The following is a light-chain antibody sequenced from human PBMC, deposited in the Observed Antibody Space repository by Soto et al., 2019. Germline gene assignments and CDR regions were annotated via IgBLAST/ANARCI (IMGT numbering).Light chain of an antibody. CDR2: EVS. J-gene: IGLJ3*02. V-gene: IGLV2-8*01. CDR1: SSDVGGYNY. CDR3: TSYAGSDIWV. Sequence: QSALTKPPSASGYPGQSVTISCTGTSSDVGGYNYVSWYQQSPGKAPKLMIYEVSKRPSGVPDRFSGSKSGKTASLTVSGLQAEDEADYYCTSYAGSDIWVFGGGTKVTVL.